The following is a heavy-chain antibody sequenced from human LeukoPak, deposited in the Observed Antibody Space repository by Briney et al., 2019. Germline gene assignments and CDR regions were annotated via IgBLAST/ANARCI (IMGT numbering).Heavy chain of an antibody. Sequence: GGSLRLSCAASGFTFSSYAMSWVRQAPGKGLDWFSAIGTSGASTYSADSVKGRFTISRDNSKNMLYLQMNSLTAEDTAVYYCAKLKVLTAAAPRGYFDYWGQGTLVTVSS. D-gene: IGHD6-13*01. V-gene: IGHV3-23*01. CDR1: GFTFSSYA. CDR3: AKLKVLTAAAPRGYFDY. J-gene: IGHJ4*02. CDR2: IGTSGAST.